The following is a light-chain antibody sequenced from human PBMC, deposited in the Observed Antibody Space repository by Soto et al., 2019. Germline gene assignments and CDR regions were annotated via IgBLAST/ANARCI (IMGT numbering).Light chain of an antibody. CDR2: GAT. J-gene: IGKJ4*01. Sequence: DIQMTQSPSSVSASVGDRVTITCRASQGISDWLAWYQQRPGEAPNLLIYGATSLQSGVPSRFSGSGSGTDVTLTISSLQPEDFATYFCQQTNSFPLTFGGGTKVEIK. CDR1: QGISDW. CDR3: QQTNSFPLT. V-gene: IGKV1-12*01.